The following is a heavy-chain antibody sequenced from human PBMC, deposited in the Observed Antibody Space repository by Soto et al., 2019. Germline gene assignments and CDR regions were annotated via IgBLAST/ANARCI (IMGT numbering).Heavy chain of an antibody. V-gene: IGHV4-30-4*01. D-gene: IGHD3-22*01. CDR3: ATSPGYYDSSPFDY. CDR1: GGSISSGDYY. CDR2: IYYSGST. Sequence: SETLSLTCTVSGGSISSGDYYWSWIRQPPGKGLEWIGYIYYSGSTYYNPSLKSRVTISVDTSKNQFSLKLSSVTAADTAVYYCATSPGYYDSSPFDYWGPGTLVTVSS. J-gene: IGHJ4*02.